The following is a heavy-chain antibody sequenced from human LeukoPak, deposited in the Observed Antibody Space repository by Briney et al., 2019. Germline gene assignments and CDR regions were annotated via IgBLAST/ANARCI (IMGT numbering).Heavy chain of an antibody. CDR3: ARGEYSSSWYPFDY. CDR1: GYTFTGYD. Sequence: ASVMVSCKTSGYTFTGYDINWVRQAPGQGLEWMGWMKSNSGDTHFAQKFQGRVTMTRNTSISTAFLELSSLRSEDTAVYYCARGEYSSSWYPFDYWGQGSLATVSS. J-gene: IGHJ4*02. D-gene: IGHD6-13*01. CDR2: MKSNSGDT. V-gene: IGHV1-8*01.